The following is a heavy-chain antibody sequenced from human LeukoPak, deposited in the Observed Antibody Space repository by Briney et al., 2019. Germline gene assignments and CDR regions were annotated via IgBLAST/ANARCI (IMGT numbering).Heavy chain of an antibody. Sequence: GRSLRLSCAASGFTFSSYSMNWVRQAPGKGLEWVSSISSSSSYMYYADSVKGRFTISRDNAKNLLYLQMNSLRAEDTAVYYCARDLGSPYYYDSSGYYQQDYWGQGTLVTVSS. V-gene: IGHV3-21*01. J-gene: IGHJ4*02. CDR3: ARDLGSPYYYDSSGYYQQDY. CDR2: ISSSSSYM. CDR1: GFTFSSYS. D-gene: IGHD3-22*01.